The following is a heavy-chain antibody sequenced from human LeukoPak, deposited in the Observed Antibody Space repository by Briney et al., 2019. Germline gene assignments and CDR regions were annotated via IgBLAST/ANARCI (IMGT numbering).Heavy chain of an antibody. Sequence: PGRSLRLSCAASGFTFSSYGMHWVRQAPGKGLEWVAVIWYDGSNKYYADSVKGRFTISRDNSKDTLYLQMNSLRAEDTAVYYCAKGTYYYDSSGYWFYFDYWGQGTLVTVSS. V-gene: IGHV3-33*06. D-gene: IGHD3-22*01. J-gene: IGHJ4*02. CDR1: GFTFSSYG. CDR3: AKGTYYYDSSGYWFYFDY. CDR2: IWYDGSNK.